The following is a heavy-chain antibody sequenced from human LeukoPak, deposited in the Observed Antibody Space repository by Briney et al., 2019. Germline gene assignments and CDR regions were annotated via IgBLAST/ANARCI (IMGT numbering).Heavy chain of an antibody. CDR3: AREGDRGILVADFFDY. J-gene: IGHJ4*02. CDR1: EFTFSDYS. Sequence: PGGSLRLSCAASEFTFSDYSMAWVRQAPGKGLEWVSVMNDLGGYTQHAASVKGRFTISRDNSKNTLYLQMNSLRAEDTAVYYCAREGDRGILVADFFDYWGQGTLVTVSS. V-gene: IGHV3-23*01. D-gene: IGHD2-8*02. CDR2: MNDLGGYT.